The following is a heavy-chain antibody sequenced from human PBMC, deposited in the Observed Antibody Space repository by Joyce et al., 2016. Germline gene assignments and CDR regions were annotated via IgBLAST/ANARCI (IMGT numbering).Heavy chain of an antibody. Sequence: EVQMLESGGNFIQPGGSLRLSCAASGFNFREAAMTWVRQAQGMGLQWVSLISAEGRSKFYGDSVKGLFTISRDDSTNTLYLQMNSLRAEDTAVYFCAKDMQCSYWGQGTPVTVSS. V-gene: IGHV3-23*01. CDR3: AKDMQCSY. D-gene: IGHD6-19*01. CDR2: ISAEGRSK. CDR1: GFNFREAA. J-gene: IGHJ1*01.